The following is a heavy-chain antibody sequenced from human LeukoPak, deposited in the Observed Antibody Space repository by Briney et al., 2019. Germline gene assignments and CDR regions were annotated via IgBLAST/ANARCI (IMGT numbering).Heavy chain of an antibody. Sequence: GGSLRLSCAASGFTFSSYAMSWVRQAPGKGLEWVSAISGSGGSTYYADSVKGRFTISRDNSKNTLYLQMNSLRAEDTAVYYCAKEKGKRTTVTTRSWYFDYWGQGTLVTVSS. CDR3: AKEKGKRTTVTTRSWYFDY. CDR2: ISGSGGST. V-gene: IGHV3-23*01. J-gene: IGHJ4*02. CDR1: GFTFSSYA. D-gene: IGHD4-17*01.